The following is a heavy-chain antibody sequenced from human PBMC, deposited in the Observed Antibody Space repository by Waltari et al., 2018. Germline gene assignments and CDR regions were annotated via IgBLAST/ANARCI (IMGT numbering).Heavy chain of an antibody. CDR3: AKVLRAFSSSPFHFYFDS. Sequence: EVQLLESGGGLVPPGGSGRLSCAAAGFVFHNYGVGWGRQGPGEALGGGASLGGKCGDRYYAASVKGRFTISRDNSESPLYLQRDILRGEDPAIYYCAKVLRAFSSSPFHFYFDSWGLGTLGAVSS. CDR2: LGGKCGDR. D-gene: IGHD2-2*01. J-gene: IGHJ4*02. CDR1: GFVFHNYG. V-gene: IGHV3-23*01.